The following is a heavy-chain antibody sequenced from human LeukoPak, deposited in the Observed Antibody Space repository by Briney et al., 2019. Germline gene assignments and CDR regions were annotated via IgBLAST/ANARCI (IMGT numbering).Heavy chain of an antibody. CDR1: GFTFSSYS. D-gene: IGHD3-10*01. Sequence: GGSLRLSCAASGFTFSSYSMNRVRQAPGKGLEWVSYISSASNTIYYADSVKGRFTISRDNAKNSLYLQMNSLRAEDTAMYYCARDGWFGDYNWFDPWGQGTLVTVSS. J-gene: IGHJ5*02. CDR2: ISSASNTI. CDR3: ARDGWFGDYNWFDP. V-gene: IGHV3-48*01.